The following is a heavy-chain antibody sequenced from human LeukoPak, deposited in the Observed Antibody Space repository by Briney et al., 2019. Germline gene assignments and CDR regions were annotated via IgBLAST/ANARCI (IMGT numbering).Heavy chain of an antibody. D-gene: IGHD6-6*01. CDR1: GGSISSGGYY. Sequence: SETLSLTCTVSGGSISSGGYYWSWIRQPPGKGLEWIGYIYHSGSAYYNPSLKSRVTISVDRSKNQFSLKLSSVTAADTAVYYCARGPKASKYSPGVGDAFDIWGQGTMVTVSS. J-gene: IGHJ3*02. V-gene: IGHV4-30-2*01. CDR2: IYHSGSA. CDR3: ARGPKASKYSPGVGDAFDI.